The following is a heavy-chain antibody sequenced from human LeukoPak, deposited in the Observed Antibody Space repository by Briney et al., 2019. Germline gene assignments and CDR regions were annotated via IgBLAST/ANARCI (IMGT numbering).Heavy chain of an antibody. CDR3: ARDERVTYYYGSGNYYYYYYMDA. V-gene: IGHV4-4*07. J-gene: IGHJ6*03. D-gene: IGHD3-10*01. CDR2: IYTSGST. CDR1: GGSISSYY. Sequence: SETLSLTCTVSGGSISSYYWSWIRQPAGKGLEWIGRIYTSGSTNYNPSLKSRVTMSVDTSKNQFSLKLSSVTAADTAVYYCARDERVTYYYGSGNYYYYYYMDAWGKGTTVTISS.